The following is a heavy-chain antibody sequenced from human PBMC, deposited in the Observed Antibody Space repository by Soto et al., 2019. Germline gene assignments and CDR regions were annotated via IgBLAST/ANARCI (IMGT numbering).Heavy chain of an antibody. CDR1: GYTFTSYG. Sequence: QVQLVQSGAEVKKPGASVKVSCKASGYTFTSYGISWVRQAPGQGLEWMGWISAYNGNTNYAQKLQGRVTMTTDTSPSTAYMELRSLSSDDTAVYYCARSSGYFKKGNWYFDLWGRGTLVTVSS. J-gene: IGHJ2*01. CDR3: ARSSGYFKKGNWYFDL. D-gene: IGHD3-22*01. CDR2: ISAYNGNT. V-gene: IGHV1-18*01.